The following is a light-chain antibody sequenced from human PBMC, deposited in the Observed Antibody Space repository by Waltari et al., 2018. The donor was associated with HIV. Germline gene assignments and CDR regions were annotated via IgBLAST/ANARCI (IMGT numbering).Light chain of an antibody. V-gene: IGLV1-44*01. CDR3: AAWDDSLNGHVV. CDR2: FNS. CDR1: RSNIGTNS. Sequence: QSELTQSPSASGTPGQRVTISCSGSRSNIGTNSVNWYQQLPGTAPKLLIYFNSQRPSGVPDRFSGSKSGTSASLAITGLQSEDEADYYCAAWDDSLNGHVVFGGGTKLTVL. J-gene: IGLJ2*01.